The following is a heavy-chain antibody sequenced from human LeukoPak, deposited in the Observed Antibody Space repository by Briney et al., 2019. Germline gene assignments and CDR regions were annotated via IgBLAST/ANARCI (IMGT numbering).Heavy chain of an antibody. D-gene: IGHD6-19*01. V-gene: IGHV3-15*01. Sequence: GGSLRLSCAASGFTFSNLWMTWVRQAPGKGLEWVGRIKSRTDGGATDYAAPVKGRFTISRDDSKNTLYLQMNSLKTEDTAVYYCSTYTSGSVSYWGQGTQVTVSS. CDR1: GFTFSNLW. CDR2: IKSRTDGGAT. CDR3: STYTSGSVSY. J-gene: IGHJ4*02.